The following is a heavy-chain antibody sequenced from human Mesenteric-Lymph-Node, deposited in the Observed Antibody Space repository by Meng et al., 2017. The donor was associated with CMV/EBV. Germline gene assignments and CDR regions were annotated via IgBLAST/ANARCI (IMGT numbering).Heavy chain of an antibody. CDR1: GFTFSSYA. V-gene: IGHV3-66*02. J-gene: IGHJ4*02. CDR3: ARAVDSGYDLSGFDY. Sequence: GESLKISCAASGFTFSSYAMSWVRQAPGKGLEWVSVIYSGGSTYYADSVKGRFTISRDNSKNTLYLQMNSLRAEDTAVYYCARAVDSGYDLSGFDYWGQGTLVTVS. D-gene: IGHD5-12*01. CDR2: IYSGGST.